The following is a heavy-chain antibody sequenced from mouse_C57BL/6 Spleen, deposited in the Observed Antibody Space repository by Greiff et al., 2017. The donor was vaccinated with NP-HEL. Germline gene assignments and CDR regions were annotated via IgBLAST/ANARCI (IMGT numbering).Heavy chain of an antibody. J-gene: IGHJ1*03. CDR1: GFTFSSYG. D-gene: IGHD2-5*01. CDR3: ARQVWYSNYLGYFDV. Sequence: EVKLVESGGDLVKPGGSLKLSCAASGFTFSSYGMSWVRQTPDKRLEWVATISSGGSYTYYPDSVKGRFTISRDNAKNTLHLQMSSLKSEDTAMYYCARQVWYSNYLGYFDVWGTGTTVTVSS. CDR2: ISSGGSYT. V-gene: IGHV5-6*01.